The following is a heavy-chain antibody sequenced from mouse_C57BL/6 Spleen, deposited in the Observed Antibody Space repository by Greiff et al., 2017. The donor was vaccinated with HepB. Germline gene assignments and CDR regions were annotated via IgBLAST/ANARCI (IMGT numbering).Heavy chain of an antibody. J-gene: IGHJ2*01. V-gene: IGHV1-50*01. D-gene: IGHD2-1*01. CDR3: ARGDYGNCFDY. CDR2: IDPSDSYT. Sequence: QVQLQQSGAELVKPGASVKLSCKASGYTFTSYWMQWVKQRPGQGLEWIGEIDPSDSYTNYNQKFKGKATLTVDTSSSTAYMQLSSLTSEDSAVYYCARGDYGNCFDYWGQGTTLTVSS. CDR1: GYTFTSYW.